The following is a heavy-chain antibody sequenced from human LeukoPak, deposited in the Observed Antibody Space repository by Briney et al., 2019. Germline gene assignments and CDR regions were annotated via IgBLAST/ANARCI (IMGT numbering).Heavy chain of an antibody. Sequence: KASETLSLTCTVAGGSTSGYFWSWIRQPPGKELEWIGYIHYSGNTNYNPSLMSRVTISVDTSKDQFSLKLRSVTAADTAVYYCARVREFYGSSGYHQIFDYWGQGILVTVAS. CDR2: IHYSGNT. V-gene: IGHV4-59*01. J-gene: IGHJ4*02. CDR3: ARVREFYGSSGYHQIFDY. CDR1: GGSTSGYF. D-gene: IGHD3-22*01.